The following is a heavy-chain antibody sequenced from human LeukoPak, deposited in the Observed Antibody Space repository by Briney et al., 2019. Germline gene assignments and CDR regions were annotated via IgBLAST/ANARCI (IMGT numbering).Heavy chain of an antibody. CDR2: IIPILGIA. CDR1: GGTFSSYA. CDR3: ARFHYYDSSGYYPLDAFDI. J-gene: IGHJ3*02. V-gene: IGHV1-69*04. Sequence: SVKVSCKASGGTFSSYAISWVRQAPGQGLEWMGRIIPILGIANYAQKFQGRVTITADKSTSTAYMELSSLRSEDTAVYYCARFHYYDSSGYYPLDAFDIWGQGTMVTVSS. D-gene: IGHD3-22*01.